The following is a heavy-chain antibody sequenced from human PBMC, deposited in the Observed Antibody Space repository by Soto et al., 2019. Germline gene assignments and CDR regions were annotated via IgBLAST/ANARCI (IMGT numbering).Heavy chain of an antibody. CDR1: GGSIRSYY. J-gene: IGHJ4*02. D-gene: IGHD2-15*01. Sequence: SETLSLTCTVSGGSIRSYYWIWIRQPPGRGLEWIGFFYNSGTTNYNPSLKSRVTISGDTSKNQFSLKLRSGTAGGTAVYYCGRDGNSLYPFDYWGQGRMVTVSS. CDR3: GRDGNSLYPFDY. V-gene: IGHV4-59*01. CDR2: FYNSGTT.